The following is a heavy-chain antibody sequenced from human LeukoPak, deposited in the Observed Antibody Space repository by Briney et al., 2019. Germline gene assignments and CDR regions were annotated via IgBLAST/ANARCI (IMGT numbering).Heavy chain of an antibody. D-gene: IGHD3-22*01. CDR1: GYTFTSYG. CDR2: ISAYNGNT. CDR3: ATQIPTYYYDSSGYPQL. V-gene: IGHV1-18*01. Sequence: ASVEVSCKASGYTFTSYGISWVRQAPGQGLEWMGWISAYNGNTNYAQKLQGRVTMTTDTSTSTAYMELSRLRSDDTAVYYCATQIPTYYYDSSGYPQLWGQGTLVTVSS. J-gene: IGHJ4*02.